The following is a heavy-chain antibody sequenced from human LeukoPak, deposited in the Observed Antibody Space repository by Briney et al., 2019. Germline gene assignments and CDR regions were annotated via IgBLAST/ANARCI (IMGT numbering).Heavy chain of an antibody. J-gene: IGHJ3*02. Sequence: GGALRLSCAASGFTFSSYWMSWVRQAPGKGLEGVANIKQDGSEKYYVDSVKGRFTISRNNAKNSLYLQMNSLRAEDTAVYYCARAKRDCYDSSGYYYGAFDIWGQGTMVTVSS. CDR1: GFTFSSYW. D-gene: IGHD3-22*01. CDR3: ARAKRDCYDSSGYYYGAFDI. V-gene: IGHV3-7*01. CDR2: IKQDGSEK.